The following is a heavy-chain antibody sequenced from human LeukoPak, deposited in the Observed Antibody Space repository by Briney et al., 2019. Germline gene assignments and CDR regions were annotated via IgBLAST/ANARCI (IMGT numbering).Heavy chain of an antibody. CDR1: GYTFTSYG. J-gene: IGHJ4*02. D-gene: IGHD6-13*01. Sequence: ASVKVSCTASGYTFTSYGISWVRPAPGQGLEWMGWISAYNGNTNYAQKLQGRVTMTTDTSTSTAYMELRSLRSDDTAVYYCARDNGSSWPDYFDYWGQGTLVTVSS. CDR3: ARDNGSSWPDYFDY. V-gene: IGHV1-18*01. CDR2: ISAYNGNT.